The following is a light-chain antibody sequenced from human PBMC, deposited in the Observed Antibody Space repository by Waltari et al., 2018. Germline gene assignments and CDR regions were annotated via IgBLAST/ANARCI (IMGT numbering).Light chain of an antibody. CDR3: QQSYSTPFT. V-gene: IGKV1-39*01. Sequence: IQMTQSPSSLSASVGDRVTITCRASQNISSYLNWYQQKPGKAPKLVIYAASSLQSGVPSRFSGSGSGTDVTLTISNLQPEDFATYYCQQSYSTPFTFGPGTKVDIK. CDR1: QNISSY. J-gene: IGKJ3*01. CDR2: AAS.